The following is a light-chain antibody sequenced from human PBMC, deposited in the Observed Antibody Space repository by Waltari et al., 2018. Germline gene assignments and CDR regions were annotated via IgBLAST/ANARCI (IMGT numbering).Light chain of an antibody. J-gene: IGKJ4*01. CDR1: QSISNW. CDR2: KAS. V-gene: IGKV1-5*03. CDR3: QQYNSYSLLT. Sequence: DIQMTQSPSTLSASVGDRFTITCRASQSISNWLAWYQQKPGKAPKLLLYKASTLESWVPPRFSGSGSGTEFTLTISSLQHDDFATYYCQQYNSYSLLTFGGGTKVEIK.